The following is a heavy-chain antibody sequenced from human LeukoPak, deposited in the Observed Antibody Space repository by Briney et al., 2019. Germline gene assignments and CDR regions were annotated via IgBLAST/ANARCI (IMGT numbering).Heavy chain of an antibody. D-gene: IGHD3-3*01. CDR1: GFTVRSSY. CDR2: LHSGASV. J-gene: IGHJ4*02. CDR3: ARNYISDYYYYFDY. Sequence: PGGSLRLSCAVSGFTVRSSYMSWVRQAPGKGLEWVSILHSGASVYYTDSVKGRFTISRDNSRNTLYLQMNSLRAEDTAVYYCARNYISDYYYYFDYWGQGTLVTVSS. V-gene: IGHV3-53*01.